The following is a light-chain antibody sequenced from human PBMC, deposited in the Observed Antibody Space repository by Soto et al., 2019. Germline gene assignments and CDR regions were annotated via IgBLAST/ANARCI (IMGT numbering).Light chain of an antibody. J-gene: IGLJ2*01. CDR3: AAWDVSLNGVL. CDR2: EVN. V-gene: IGLV2-14*01. Sequence: QSALTQPASLSGSPGQSITISCTGTSSDIGAYDYVSWFQQHPGKAPKLMISEVNNRPSGVSNRFSGSKSGNTAYLTISGLQSEDEGDYYCAAWDVSLNGVLFGGGTKLTVL. CDR1: SSDIGAYDY.